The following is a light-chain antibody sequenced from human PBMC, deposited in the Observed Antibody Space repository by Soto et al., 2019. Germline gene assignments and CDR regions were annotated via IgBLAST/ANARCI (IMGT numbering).Light chain of an antibody. J-gene: IGLJ3*02. Sequence: QSVLTQPPSVSGAPGQRVTISCTGSSSNIGAGYDVHWYQQLPGPAPKLLIYGNSNRPSGVPVRFSGSKSGTSASLAITGLQAEDEAEHYCQSYDSSLSGWVFGGGTKVTVL. CDR1: SSNIGAGYD. V-gene: IGLV1-40*01. CDR3: QSYDSSLSGWV. CDR2: GNS.